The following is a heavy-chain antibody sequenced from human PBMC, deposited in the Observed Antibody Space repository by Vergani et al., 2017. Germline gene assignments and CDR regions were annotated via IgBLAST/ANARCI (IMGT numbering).Heavy chain of an antibody. D-gene: IGHD3-16*01. CDR1: GFTLSNYD. CDR3: AKHFRVWGIDY. V-gene: IGHV3-30*02. CDR2: IQFDGSNQ. J-gene: IGHJ4*02. Sequence: QVQLVESGGGVVQRGGSLRLSCATSGFTLSNYDMQWIRQGPGKGLELVAFIQFDGSNQYFADSVKGRFTLSRDFSKNTLYLQMNSLRTDDTATYYCAKHFRVWGIDYWGQGTQVIVSS.